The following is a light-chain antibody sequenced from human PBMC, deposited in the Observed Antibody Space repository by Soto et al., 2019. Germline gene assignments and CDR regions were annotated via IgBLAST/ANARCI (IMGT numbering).Light chain of an antibody. CDR1: QSVTNY. Sequence: ETVLTQSPATLSLSPGERASLSCRASQSVTNYLAWYQQKPGQAPRLVIYGASKRATGIPSRFSASGSGTDFTLTISSLEPEDFAIYFCQQRSNWPPEISFGQGTRLEMK. CDR2: GAS. V-gene: IGKV3-11*01. CDR3: QQRSNWPPEIS. J-gene: IGKJ5*01.